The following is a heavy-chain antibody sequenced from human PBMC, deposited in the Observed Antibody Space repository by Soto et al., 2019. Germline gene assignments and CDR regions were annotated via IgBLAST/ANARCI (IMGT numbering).Heavy chain of an antibody. Sequence: GGSLRLSCAASGFTFSSYGMHWVRQAPGKGLEWVAVIWYDGSNKYYADSVKGRFTISRDNSKNTLYLQMNSLRAEDTAVYYCARDSLWGTTVLDGAPDYWGQGTLVTVSS. V-gene: IGHV3-33*01. J-gene: IGHJ4*02. CDR3: ARDSLWGTTVLDGAPDY. CDR2: IWYDGSNK. CDR1: GFTFSSYG. D-gene: IGHD3-16*01.